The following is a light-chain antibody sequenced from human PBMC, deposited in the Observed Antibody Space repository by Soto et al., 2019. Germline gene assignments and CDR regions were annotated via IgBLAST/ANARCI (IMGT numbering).Light chain of an antibody. CDR1: QSISSD. J-gene: IGKJ1*01. Sequence: EIRMTQPPAPLSASQGEGARLSCRASQSISSDLNWYQQKPGKAPRLLIYDAFTWASGVPTRFSGSGSGTEFTLTISGLQPEDFAIYYCQQSNSRPLTFGQGTKVDIK. CDR3: QQSNSRPLT. V-gene: IGKV3D-15*01. CDR2: DAF.